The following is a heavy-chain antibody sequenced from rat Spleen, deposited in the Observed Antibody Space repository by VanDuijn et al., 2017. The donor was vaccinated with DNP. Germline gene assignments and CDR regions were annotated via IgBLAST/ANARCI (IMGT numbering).Heavy chain of an antibody. Sequence: EVQLVESGGGLVQPGRSLKVSCAASGFTFSDYYMAWVRQAPAKGLEWVATLSYNGGTPYYRDSVKGRFTISRDNAQSTLYLQMDSLRSEDTATYYCARHRTIMPYYYAMDAWGQGASVTVSS. CDR3: ARHRTIMPYYYAMDA. CDR2: LSYNGGTP. J-gene: IGHJ4*01. D-gene: IGHD1-12*01. CDR1: GFTFSDYY. V-gene: IGHV5-7*01.